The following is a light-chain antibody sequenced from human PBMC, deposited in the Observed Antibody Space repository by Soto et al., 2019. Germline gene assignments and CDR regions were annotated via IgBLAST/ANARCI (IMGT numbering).Light chain of an antibody. J-gene: IGLJ2*01. CDR3: AAWDDSLSGVV. CDR1: ISNIGSNF. V-gene: IGLV1-47*01. Sequence: QSVLTQPPSASGTPGQRVTISSSGSISNIGSNFIYWYQQLPGTAPKLLIYRNNERPSGVPDRFSGSKSGTSASLAISGLRSEDEADYHCAAWDDSLSGVVFGGGTKLTVL. CDR2: RNN.